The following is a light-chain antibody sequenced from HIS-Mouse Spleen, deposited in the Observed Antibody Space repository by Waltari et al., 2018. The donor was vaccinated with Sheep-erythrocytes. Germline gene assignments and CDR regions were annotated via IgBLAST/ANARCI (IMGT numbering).Light chain of an antibody. J-gene: IGLJ1*01. CDR2: DVS. CDR3: CSYAGSYNHV. V-gene: IGLV2-11*01. Sequence: QSALTQPRSVSGSPGQPVTISCTGTSSDVGGYHSVSWYQQHPGKAPKLMIYDVSKRPSGVPDRFSGSKSGNTASLTISGLQAEDEADYYCCSYAGSYNHVFATGTKVTVL. CDR1: SSDVGGYHS.